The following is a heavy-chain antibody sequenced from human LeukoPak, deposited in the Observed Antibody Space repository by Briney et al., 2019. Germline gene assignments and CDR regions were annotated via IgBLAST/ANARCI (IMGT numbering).Heavy chain of an antibody. V-gene: IGHV3-48*01. J-gene: IGHJ4*02. CDR1: GFTFSSYS. D-gene: IGHD2-15*01. CDR3: ARGSIGGFDY. CDR2: ISSSSTTI. Sequence: GGSLRLSCAASGFTFSSYSMMWVRQAPGKGLEWVSYISSSSTTIHYADSVKGRFTISRDNSKNTLYLQMNSLRAEDTAVYYCARGSIGGFDYWGQGTLVTVSS.